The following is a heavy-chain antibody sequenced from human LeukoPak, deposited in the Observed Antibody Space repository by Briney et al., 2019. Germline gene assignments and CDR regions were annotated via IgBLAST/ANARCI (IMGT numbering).Heavy chain of an antibody. CDR2: ISSTGTTI. CDR3: AHGSMYQLDY. Sequence: GGSLRLSCAASGFTFSSYEMNWVRQAPGKGLEWVSYISSTGTTIYYADSVKGRFTISRDNAKNSLYLQMNSLRAEDTAVYYCAHGSMYQLDYWGQGTQVTVSS. CDR1: GFTFSSYE. D-gene: IGHD2-2*01. V-gene: IGHV3-48*03. J-gene: IGHJ4*02.